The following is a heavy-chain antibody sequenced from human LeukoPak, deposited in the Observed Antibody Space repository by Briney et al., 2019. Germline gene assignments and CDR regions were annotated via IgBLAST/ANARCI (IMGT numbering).Heavy chain of an antibody. Sequence: GGSLRLSCAASGFTFSSYAMSWVRQAPGKGLEWVSANSGSGGNTYYADSVRGRFTMSRDNSKNTLYLQMNSLRAEDTAVYYCARGSKQQLPQDYWGQGTLVTVSS. CDR1: GFTFSSYA. CDR2: NSGSGGNT. D-gene: IGHD6-13*01. J-gene: IGHJ4*02. V-gene: IGHV3-23*01. CDR3: ARGSKQQLPQDY.